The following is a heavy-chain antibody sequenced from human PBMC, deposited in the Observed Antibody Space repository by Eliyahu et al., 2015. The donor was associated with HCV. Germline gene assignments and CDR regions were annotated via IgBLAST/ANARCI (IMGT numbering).Heavy chain of an antibody. Sequence: QITLKESGPTLVKPTQTLTLTCXFSGLSLSXXGXGVGWNRQPPGKALDWXALIYWDDDDXYSPSLKSRLTITKDTSKNQVVLTMTNMDPVDTATYYCVHSIKVAVLPPPDVFDMWGQGTVVTVSS. CDR2: IYWDDDD. V-gene: IGHV2-5*02. J-gene: IGHJ3*02. D-gene: IGHD6-19*01. CDR3: VHSIKVAVLPPPDVFDM. CDR1: GLSLSXXGXG.